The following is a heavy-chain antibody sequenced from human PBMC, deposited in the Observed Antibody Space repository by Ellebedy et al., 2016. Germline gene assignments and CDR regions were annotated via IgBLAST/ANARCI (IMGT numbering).Heavy chain of an antibody. Sequence: LRLXXTVSGGSISSGGYYWSWIRQHPGKGLEWIGYIYYSGSTYYNPSLKSRVTISVDTSKNQFSLKLSSVTAADTAVYYCAREVGADFDYWGQGTLVTVSS. CDR2: IYYSGST. V-gene: IGHV4-31*03. CDR3: AREVGADFDY. D-gene: IGHD1-26*01. J-gene: IGHJ4*02. CDR1: GGSISSGGYY.